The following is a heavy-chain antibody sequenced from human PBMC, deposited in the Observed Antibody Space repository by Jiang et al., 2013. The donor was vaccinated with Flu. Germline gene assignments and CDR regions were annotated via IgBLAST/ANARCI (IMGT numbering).Heavy chain of an antibody. J-gene: IGHJ4*02. CDR3: ARDLPRWEISLDY. V-gene: IGHV3-30-3*01. Sequence: VQLLESGGGVVQPGRSLRLSCAASGFTFSSYAMHWVRQAPGKGLEWVAVISYDGSNKYYADSVKGRFTISRDNSKNTLYLQMNSLRAEDTAVYYCARDLPRWEISLDYWGQGTLVTVSS. CDR1: GFTFSSYA. CDR2: ISYDGSNK. D-gene: IGHD1-26*01.